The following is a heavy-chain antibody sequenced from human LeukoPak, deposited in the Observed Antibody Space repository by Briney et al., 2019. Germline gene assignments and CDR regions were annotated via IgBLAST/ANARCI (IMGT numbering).Heavy chain of an antibody. D-gene: IGHD2/OR15-2a*01. J-gene: IGHJ4*02. Sequence: GRSLRLSCAASGFTFSSYDMRWVRQAPGKGLEWVSRISGRGVSTAYADSVKGRFTISRDSSKNTLFLQMNSLRAEDTAVYYCAKVPRGTTYYFDYWGQGTLVTVSS. CDR3: AKVPRGTTYYFDY. V-gene: IGHV3-23*01. CDR1: GFTFSSYD. CDR2: ISGRGVST.